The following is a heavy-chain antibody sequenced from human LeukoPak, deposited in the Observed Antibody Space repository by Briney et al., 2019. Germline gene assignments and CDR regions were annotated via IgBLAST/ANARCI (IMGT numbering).Heavy chain of an antibody. D-gene: IGHD5-12*01. CDR2: IIAILDTA. CDR1: GGSFSDYS. V-gene: IGHV1-69*08. CDR3: VRSGYDYDWFDP. Sequence: ASVLVTSRASGGSFSDYSISWVRQAPGQGLEWMGRIIAILDTAHYAQKFQGRFTITADKSTTTVYMELSSLRSDDTAVYYCVRSGYDYDWFDPWGQGTLVTVSS. J-gene: IGHJ5*02.